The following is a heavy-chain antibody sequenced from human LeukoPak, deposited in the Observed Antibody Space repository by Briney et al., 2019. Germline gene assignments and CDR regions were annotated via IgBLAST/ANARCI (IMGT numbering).Heavy chain of an antibody. Sequence: PGGSLTLSCKVSGLSLKDKWMSWVRQAPGKGLDWVGRIRSETDGGTTDYAAPVKGRCPISRDNSRSTLHLQMNSLKTEDTAVYYCASGGHYFGLWGQGTLVTVSS. CDR2: IRSETDGGTT. V-gene: IGHV3-15*01. J-gene: IGHJ4*02. CDR3: ASGGHYFGL. CDR1: GLSLKDKW.